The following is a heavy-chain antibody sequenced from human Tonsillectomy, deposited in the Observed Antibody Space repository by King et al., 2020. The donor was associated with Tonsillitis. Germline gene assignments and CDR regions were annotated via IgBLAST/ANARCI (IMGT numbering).Heavy chain of an antibody. D-gene: IGHD3-10*01. V-gene: IGHV4-59*01. J-gene: IGHJ6*02. CDR1: GGFIRSFY. Sequence: QLQESGPGLVKPSETLSLTCTVSGGFIRSFYWSWIRQPPGKGLEWIGYIYYSGTTYYNPSLKSRVTISVDTSKNQFSLKLSSVTAADTAVYYCAREWFGEDYYYYGMDVWGQGTTVTVSS. CDR2: IYYSGTT. CDR3: AREWFGEDYYYYGMDV.